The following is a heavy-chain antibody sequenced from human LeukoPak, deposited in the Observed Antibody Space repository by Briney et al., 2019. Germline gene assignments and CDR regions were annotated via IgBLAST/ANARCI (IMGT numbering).Heavy chain of an antibody. J-gene: IGHJ5*02. CDR2: ISSSSSYI. V-gene: IGHV3-21*01. CDR3: ARELGYCSGGSCPNWFDP. D-gene: IGHD2-15*01. Sequence: GGSLGLSCAASGFTFSSYSMNWVRQAPGKGLEWVSSISSSSSYIYYADSVKGRFTISRDNAKNSLYLQMNSLRAEDTAVYYCARELGYCSGGSCPNWFDPWGQGTLVTVSS. CDR1: GFTFSSYS.